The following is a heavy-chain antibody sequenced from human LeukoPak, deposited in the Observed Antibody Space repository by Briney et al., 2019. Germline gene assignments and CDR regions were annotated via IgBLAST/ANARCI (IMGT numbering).Heavy chain of an antibody. CDR1: GGSISSYY. Sequence: SETLSLTCTVSGGSISSYYWNWVRQPPGKGLEWIAYIYYSGSTSYNPSLKSRVTISVDTSKSQFSLRLSSVTAADTAVYYCALGADGYCSSTSCYANFDYWGQGTLVTVSS. CDR2: IYYSGST. V-gene: IGHV4-59*08. J-gene: IGHJ4*02. CDR3: ALGADGYCSSTSCYANFDY. D-gene: IGHD2-2*03.